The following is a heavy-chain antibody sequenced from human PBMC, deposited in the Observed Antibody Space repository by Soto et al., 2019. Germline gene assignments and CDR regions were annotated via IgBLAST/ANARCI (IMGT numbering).Heavy chain of an antibody. D-gene: IGHD3-16*02. CDR1: GFTFSSAA. J-gene: IGHJ4*02. CDR3: VKGTLYGSSRSFVH. CDR2: ISGDGSVT. Sequence: PGGSLRLSCAASGFTFSSAAMSWVRQAPGKGLEWVSAISGDGSVTFYGDSVRGRFTISRDNSRNTLYLQMNNLRGEDTAVYFCVKGTLYGSSRSFVHWGQGTLVTVSS. V-gene: IGHV3-23*01.